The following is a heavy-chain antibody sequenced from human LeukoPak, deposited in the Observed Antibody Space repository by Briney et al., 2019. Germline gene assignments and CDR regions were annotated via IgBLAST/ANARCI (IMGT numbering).Heavy chain of an antibody. D-gene: IGHD1-26*01. J-gene: IGHJ4*02. CDR1: GFTFDDYT. V-gene: IGHV3-74*01. CDR2: INSDGSST. CDR3: ARDDRYGGHLDY. Sequence: PGGSLRLSCAASGFTFDDYTMHWVRQAPGKGLVWVSRINSDGSSTSYADSVKGRFTISRDNAKNTLYLQMNSLRAEDTAVYYCARDDRYGGHLDYWGQGTLVTASS.